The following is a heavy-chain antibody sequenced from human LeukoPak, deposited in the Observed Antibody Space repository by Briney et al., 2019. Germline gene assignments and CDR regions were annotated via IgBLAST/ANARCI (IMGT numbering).Heavy chain of an antibody. Sequence: GGSLRLSCAASGFTVSSNYMSWVRQAPGKGLEWVSVIYSGGNTYYADSVKGRFTISRDNSKNTLYLQMNSLRAEDTAVYYCARGIAVAGIIDYWGQGTLVTVSS. D-gene: IGHD6-19*01. CDR2: IYSGGNT. V-gene: IGHV3-66*01. J-gene: IGHJ4*02. CDR1: GFTVSSNY. CDR3: ARGIAVAGIIDY.